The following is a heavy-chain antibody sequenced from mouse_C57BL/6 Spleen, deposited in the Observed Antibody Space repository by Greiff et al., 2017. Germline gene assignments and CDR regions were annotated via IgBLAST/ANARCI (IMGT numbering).Heavy chain of an antibody. CDR2: IYPGDGDT. J-gene: IGHJ4*01. V-gene: IGHV1-82*01. CDR3: ARDYDGGYAMDY. D-gene: IGHD2-4*01. Sequence: QVQLQQSGPELVKPGASVKISCKASGYAFSSSWMNWVKQRPGKGLEWIGRIYPGDGDTNYNGKFKGKATLTADKSSSTAYMQLSSLTSEDSAVYFCARDYDGGYAMDYWGQGTSVTVSS. CDR1: GYAFSSSW.